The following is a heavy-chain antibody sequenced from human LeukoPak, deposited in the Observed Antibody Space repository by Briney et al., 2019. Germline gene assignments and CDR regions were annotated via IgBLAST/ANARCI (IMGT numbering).Heavy chain of an antibody. CDR2: LYSDGNT. CDR3: ARGGEPLAANTLAY. V-gene: IGHV3-53*01. Sequence: PGGSLRLFCTASGFTVITNDMTWLRQAAGKGLEWVSVLYSDGNTKYADSVQGRFTISRDNSKNTLYLEMNSLSPDDTAVYYCARGGEPLAANTLAYWGQGTLVTVSS. J-gene: IGHJ4*02. CDR1: GFTVITND. D-gene: IGHD1-14*01.